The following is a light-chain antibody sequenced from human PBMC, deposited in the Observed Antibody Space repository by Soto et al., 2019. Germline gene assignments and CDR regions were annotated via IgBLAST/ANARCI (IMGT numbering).Light chain of an antibody. CDR1: QSLLHSNGDIY. CDR2: LGS. V-gene: IGKV2-28*01. J-gene: IGKJ4*01. Sequence: DIVMTQSPLSLPVTPGEPASISCRSSQSLLHSNGDIYLDWYLQKPGQSPQLLIYLGSSRSSGVPDRFSGSGSGTDFTLKISSVEAEDVGVYFCMQALQTPFTFGGGTKVEIK. CDR3: MQALQTPFT.